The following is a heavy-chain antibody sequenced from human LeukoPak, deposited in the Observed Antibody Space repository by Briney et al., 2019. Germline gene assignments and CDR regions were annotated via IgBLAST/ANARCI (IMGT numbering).Heavy chain of an antibody. D-gene: IGHD5-24*01. CDR1: GYTFTGYY. CDR2: INPNSGGT. CDR3: ARDRVREMATITDY. Sequence: ASVKVSCKASGYTFTGYYMHWVRQAPGQELEWMGWINPNSGGTNYAQKFQGRVTMTRDTSISTAYMELSRLRSEDTAVYYCARDRVREMATITDYWGQGTLVTVSS. J-gene: IGHJ4*02. V-gene: IGHV1-2*02.